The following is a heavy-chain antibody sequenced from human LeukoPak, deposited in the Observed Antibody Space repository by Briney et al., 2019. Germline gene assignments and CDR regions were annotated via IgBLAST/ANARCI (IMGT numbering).Heavy chain of an antibody. CDR2: MNPNSGNT. J-gene: IGHJ5*02. V-gene: IGHV1-8*01. D-gene: IGHD3-9*01. CDR1: GYTFTSYD. CDR3: ARQGHFDWLVKYNWFDP. Sequence: ASVKVSCKASGYTFTSYDINWVRQATGQGLEWMGWMNPNSGNTGYAQKFQGRVTMTRNTSISTAYMELSSLRSEDTAVYYCARQGHFDWLVKYNWFDPWGQETLVTVSS.